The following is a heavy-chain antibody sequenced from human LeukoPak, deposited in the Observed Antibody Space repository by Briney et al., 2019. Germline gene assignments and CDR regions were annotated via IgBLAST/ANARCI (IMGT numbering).Heavy chain of an antibody. D-gene: IGHD5-12*01. CDR1: GGSFSGYY. V-gene: IGHV4-34*01. CDR3: ARMGGYSGYATH. Sequence: SETLSLTCAVYGGSFSGYYWSWIRQPPGKGLEWIGEINHSGSTNYNPSLKNRVTISLDTSKNQFSLNLSSVTAADTAVYYCARMGGYSGYATHWGQGTLVTVSS. J-gene: IGHJ4*02. CDR2: INHSGST.